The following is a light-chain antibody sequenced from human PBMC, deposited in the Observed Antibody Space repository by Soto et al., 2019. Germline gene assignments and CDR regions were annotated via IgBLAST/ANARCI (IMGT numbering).Light chain of an antibody. V-gene: IGLV2-14*01. CDR2: EVS. CDR1: RSDVGGYNY. J-gene: IGLJ3*02. Sequence: QSALTQPASVSGSPGQSITISCTGTRSDVGGYNYVSWYQQHPGKAPKLMIYEVSNRPSGVSNRFSGSKSGNTASLTISGLQAEDEADYYCSSYTSSSPPGVFGGGTKVTVL. CDR3: SSYTSSSPPGV.